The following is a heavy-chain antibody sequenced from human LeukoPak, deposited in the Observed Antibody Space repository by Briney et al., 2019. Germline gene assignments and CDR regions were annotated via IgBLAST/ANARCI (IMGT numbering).Heavy chain of an antibody. V-gene: IGHV1-69*04. J-gene: IGHJ3*02. CDR3: ARDLGYYYDSSGGGAFDI. CDR1: GGTFSSYA. Sequence: SVKVSCKASGGTFSSYAISWVRQAPGQGLEWMGRIIPILGIANYAQKFQGRVTITADKSTSTAYMELSSLRSEDTAVYYCARDLGYYYDSSGGGAFDIWGQGTMVTVSS. D-gene: IGHD3-22*01. CDR2: IIPILGIA.